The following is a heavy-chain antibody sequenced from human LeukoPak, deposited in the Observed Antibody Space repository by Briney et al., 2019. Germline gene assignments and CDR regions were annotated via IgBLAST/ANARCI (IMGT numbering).Heavy chain of an antibody. Sequence: PGGSLRLSCAASGFTFSSFSMNWVRQTPGKGLEWVADICDSASITKYADSVKGRFIISRDNSKNTLFLQMNSLTAEDTAVYYCATGAASIGWLSHDHWGQGTLVTVSS. V-gene: IGHV3-23*01. D-gene: IGHD2-15*01. CDR3: ATGAASIGWLSHDH. CDR2: ICDSASIT. J-gene: IGHJ4*02. CDR1: GFTFSSFS.